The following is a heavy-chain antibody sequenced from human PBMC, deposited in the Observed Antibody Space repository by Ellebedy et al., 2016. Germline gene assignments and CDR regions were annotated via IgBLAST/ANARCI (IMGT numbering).Heavy chain of an antibody. CDR3: ARDVPYSSSSGFDP. CDR1: GGSISGGGYY. V-gene: IGHV4-31*03. J-gene: IGHJ5*02. Sequence: SETLSLXXTVSGGSISGGGYYWSCIRQHPGKGLEWIGYIYYSGSTYYNPTLKSRVTISVDTSKNQFSLKLSSVTAADTAVYYCARDVPYSSSSGFDPWGQGTLVTVSS. CDR2: IYYSGST. D-gene: IGHD6-13*01.